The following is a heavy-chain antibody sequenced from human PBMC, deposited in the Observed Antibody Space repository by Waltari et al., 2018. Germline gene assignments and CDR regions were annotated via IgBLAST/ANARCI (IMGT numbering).Heavy chain of an antibody. Sequence: QLQLQESGPGLVQPSETLSLTCTVSGGSISSSSYYWGLTRQPPGKGLEWIGSIYYSGSTYYNPSLKSRVTISVDTSKNQFSLKLSSVTAADTAVYYCARGGYSGYDDFDYWGQGTLVTVSS. CDR2: IYYSGST. CDR1: GGSISSSSYY. V-gene: IGHV4-39*07. D-gene: IGHD5-12*01. J-gene: IGHJ4*02. CDR3: ARGGYSGYDDFDY.